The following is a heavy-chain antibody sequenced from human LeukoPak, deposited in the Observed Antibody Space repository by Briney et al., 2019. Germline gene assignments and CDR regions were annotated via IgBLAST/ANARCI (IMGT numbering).Heavy chain of an antibody. CDR1: GNTFTSYD. V-gene: IGHV1-8*01. Sequence: ASAKVSCKASGNTFTSYDINWVRRATGQGLEWMGWMNPNSGNTGFAQKFQGRVSMTRNTSITTAYMELSSLRSEDTAVYYCARAFSTGYHSYDAFDIWGQGTMVTVSS. CDR2: MNPNSGNT. D-gene: IGHD3-9*01. CDR3: ARAFSTGYHSYDAFDI. J-gene: IGHJ3*02.